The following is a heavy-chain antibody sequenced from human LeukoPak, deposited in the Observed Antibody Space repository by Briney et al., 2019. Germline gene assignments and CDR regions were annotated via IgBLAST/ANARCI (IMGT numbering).Heavy chain of an antibody. Sequence: ASVKVSCKASGYTFTSYGISWVRQAPGQGLEWMGWSSAYNGNTNYAQKLQGRVTMTTDTSTSTAYMELRSLRSDDTAVYYCARGDSSSWKSWFDTWGQGTLVTDSS. CDR2: SSAYNGNT. D-gene: IGHD6-13*01. J-gene: IGHJ5*02. CDR1: GYTFTSYG. CDR3: ARGDSSSWKSWFDT. V-gene: IGHV1-18*01.